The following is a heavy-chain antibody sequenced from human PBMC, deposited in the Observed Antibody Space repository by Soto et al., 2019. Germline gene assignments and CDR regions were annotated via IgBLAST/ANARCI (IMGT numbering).Heavy chain of an antibody. CDR1: GYTFTSYY. Sequence: ASVKVSCKASGYTFTSYYMHWVRQAPGQGLEWMGIINPSVGSTNYAQKFQGRVTMTRDTSTSTVYMELSSLRFEDTAVYYCARDLGSGNEYYFDCWGQGTLVTVSS. D-gene: IGHD5-12*01. CDR3: ARDLGSGNEYYFDC. J-gene: IGHJ4*02. V-gene: IGHV1-46*01. CDR2: INPSVGST.